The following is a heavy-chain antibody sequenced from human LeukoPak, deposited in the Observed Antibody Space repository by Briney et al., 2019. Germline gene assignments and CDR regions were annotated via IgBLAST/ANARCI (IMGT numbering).Heavy chain of an antibody. Sequence: ASLKVSCKASGYAFSDYYIHWVRQAPGQRLEWMGWVKPNSGDTKSAQKFQGRVTITADKSTSTAYMELSSLRSEDTAVYYCARDGYSWGQGTTVTVSS. CDR2: VKPNSGDT. CDR1: GYAFSDYY. J-gene: IGHJ6*02. V-gene: IGHV1-2*02. D-gene: IGHD5-12*01. CDR3: ARDGYS.